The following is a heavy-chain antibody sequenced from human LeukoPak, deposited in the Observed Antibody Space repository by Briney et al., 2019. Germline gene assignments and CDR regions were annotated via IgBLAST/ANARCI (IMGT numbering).Heavy chain of an antibody. D-gene: IGHD6-13*01. CDR3: AKVYGSSSSDY. V-gene: IGHV3-23*01. Sequence: GGSLRLSCAASGFTFSSYAMSWVRQTPGKGLEWVSAISGSGGSTYYADSVKGRFTISRDNFKNTLFLQMNSLRAEDTAVYYCAKVYGSSSSDYWGQGTLVTVSS. J-gene: IGHJ4*02. CDR2: ISGSGGST. CDR1: GFTFSSYA.